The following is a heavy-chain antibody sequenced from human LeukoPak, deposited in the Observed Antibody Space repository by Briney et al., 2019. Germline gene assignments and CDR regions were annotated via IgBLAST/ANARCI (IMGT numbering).Heavy chain of an antibody. J-gene: IGHJ4*02. V-gene: IGHV3-21*01. CDR3: ARKWGSHYSLDY. D-gene: IGHD3-10*01. CDR2: ISSSSSYI. Sequence: GGSLRLSCAASGFTFSSYSMNWVRQAPGKGLEWVSSISSSSSYIYYADSVKGRFTISRDNAKNSLYLQMNSLRAEDTAVYYCARKWGSHYSLDYWGQGTLVTVSS. CDR1: GFTFSSYS.